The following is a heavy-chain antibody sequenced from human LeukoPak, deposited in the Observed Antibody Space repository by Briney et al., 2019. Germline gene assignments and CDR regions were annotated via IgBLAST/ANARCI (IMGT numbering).Heavy chain of an antibody. J-gene: IGHJ4*02. D-gene: IGHD1-26*01. CDR3: ARVGGSYSDTIDY. CDR1: GGAISSYY. CDR2: IYYTGST. Sequence: SETLSLTCTVSGGAISSYYWTWFRQPPGKGLEWIGYIYYTGSTNYNPSLDSRVTISVDMSKNQFSLKLSSVTAADTAVYYCARVGGSYSDTIDYWGQGTLVTVSS. V-gene: IGHV4-59*01.